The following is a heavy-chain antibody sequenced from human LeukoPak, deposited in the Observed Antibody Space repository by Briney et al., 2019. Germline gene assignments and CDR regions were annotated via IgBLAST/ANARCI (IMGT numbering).Heavy chain of an antibody. CDR1: GYTFTSYD. J-gene: IGHJ4*02. V-gene: IGHV1-8*03. CDR3: AREGDSSGSFDY. CDR2: MNPNSGNT. Sequence: ASVKVSCKASGYTFTSYDINWVRQATGQGLEWMGWMNPNSGNTGYAQKFQGRVTITRNTSISTAYMELSSLRSEDTAVYYCAREGDSSGSFDYWGQGTLVTVPS. D-gene: IGHD3-22*01.